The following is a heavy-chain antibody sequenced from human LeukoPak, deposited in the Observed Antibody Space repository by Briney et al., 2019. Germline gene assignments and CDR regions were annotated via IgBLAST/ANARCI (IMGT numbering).Heavy chain of an antibody. V-gene: IGHV3-66*02. CDR2: IYSDGTT. J-gene: IGHJ4*02. D-gene: IGHD4-11*01. Sequence: GGSLRPSYVASVFTVGNNYMNWVRQAPGKGLEWGSVIYSDGTTYYADSVKGRFTISRSNSKNTLYLKMNSLSAEDTAVYYCARIPSNYGYYFDYWGQGTWSPSPQ. CDR1: VFTVGNNY. CDR3: ARIPSNYGYYFDY.